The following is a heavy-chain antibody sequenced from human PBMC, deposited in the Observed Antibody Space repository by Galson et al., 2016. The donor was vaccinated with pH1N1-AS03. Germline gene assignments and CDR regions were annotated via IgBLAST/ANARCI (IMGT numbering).Heavy chain of an antibody. CDR3: ARGPTRVATIKGQTYGLDV. CDR1: GGSISTYD. Sequence: SETLSLTCTVSGGSISTYDWSWVRQPPGKGPEWIGNIYYTGSTNYNPSLRSRVSISVDTSKNQFSLNMTSVTAADTAVYYCARGPTRVATIKGQTYGLDVWGQGTTVTVSS. V-gene: IGHV4-59*01. D-gene: IGHD5-12*01. J-gene: IGHJ6*02. CDR2: IYYTGST.